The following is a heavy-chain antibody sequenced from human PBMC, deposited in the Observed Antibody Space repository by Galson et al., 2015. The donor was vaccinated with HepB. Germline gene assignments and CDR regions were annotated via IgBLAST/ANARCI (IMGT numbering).Heavy chain of an antibody. D-gene: IGHD4-17*01. CDR1: GFTFSNAW. Sequence: SLRLSCAASGFTFSNAWMSWVRQAPGKGLEWVGRIKSKTGGGTTDYAAPVKGRFTISRDDSKNTLYLQMNSLKTEDTAVYYCTTWTTSPDELVPTLDYWGQGTLVTVSS. J-gene: IGHJ4*02. CDR3: TTWTTSPDELVPTLDY. V-gene: IGHV3-15*01. CDR2: IKSKTGGGTT.